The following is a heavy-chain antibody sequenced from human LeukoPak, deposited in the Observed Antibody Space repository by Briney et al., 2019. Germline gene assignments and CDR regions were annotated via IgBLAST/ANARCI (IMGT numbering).Heavy chain of an antibody. CDR3: ARGYTNYGYVFDI. Sequence: GGSLRLSCVTSGFTFNTYDMNWVRQAPGKGPEWVSYISASGSVTYYADSVKGRFTISRDNARNSLYLQMNNLRVEDTAVYYCARGYTNYGYVFDIWGQGTMVTVSS. D-gene: IGHD4-11*01. CDR2: ISASGSVT. CDR1: GFTFNTYD. J-gene: IGHJ3*02. V-gene: IGHV3-48*03.